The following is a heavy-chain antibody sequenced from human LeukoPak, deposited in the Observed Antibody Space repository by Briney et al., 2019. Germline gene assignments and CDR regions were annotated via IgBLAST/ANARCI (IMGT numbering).Heavy chain of an antibody. Sequence: GESLEISCKGSGYSFTSYWIGWGRPLPGKGLEWMGIIYPGDSDTRYSPSFQGQVTISADKSISTAYLQWSSLKASDTAMYCWASGYRLPFDYWGQGTLVTVSS. CDR1: GYSFTSYW. V-gene: IGHV5-51*01. CDR3: ASGYRLPFDY. J-gene: IGHJ4*02. D-gene: IGHD5-18*01. CDR2: IYPGDSDT.